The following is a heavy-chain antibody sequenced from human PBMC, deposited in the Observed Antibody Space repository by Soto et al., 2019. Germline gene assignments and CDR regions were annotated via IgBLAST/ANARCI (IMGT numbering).Heavy chain of an antibody. CDR3: ARRSSGYLDGYYYYGMDV. J-gene: IGHJ6*02. Sequence: GGSLRLSCAASGFTFSSYWMSWVRQAPGKGLEWVANIKQDGSEKYNVDSVKGRFTISRDNAKNSLYLQMNSLRDEDTAVYYCARRSSGYLDGYYYYGMDVWGQGTTVTVSS. CDR2: IKQDGSEK. V-gene: IGHV3-7*01. D-gene: IGHD3-22*01. CDR1: GFTFSSYW.